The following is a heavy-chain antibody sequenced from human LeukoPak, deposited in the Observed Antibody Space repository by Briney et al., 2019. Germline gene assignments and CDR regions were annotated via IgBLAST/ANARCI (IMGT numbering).Heavy chain of an antibody. CDR3: ARDVSSSRVGSPFDY. CDR2: ISSSSSTI. V-gene: IGHV3-48*01. Sequence: GGSLRLSCAASGFTFSSYSMNWVRQAPGRGMEWVAYISSSSSTIYYADSVKGRFTISRDNSKNSLYLQMNSLRAEDTAVYYCARDVSSSRVGSPFDYWGQGTLVTVSS. D-gene: IGHD6-13*01. CDR1: GFTFSSYS. J-gene: IGHJ4*02.